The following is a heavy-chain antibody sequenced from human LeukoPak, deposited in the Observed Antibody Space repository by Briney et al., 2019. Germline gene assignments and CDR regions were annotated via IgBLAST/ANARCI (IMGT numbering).Heavy chain of an antibody. J-gene: IGHJ4*02. Sequence: ASVKVSCTASGYTFTSYAMNWVRQAPGQGLEWMGWINTNTGNPTYAQGFTGRFVFSLDTSVSTAYLQISSLKAEDTAVYYCAREHTIFGVVINDYWGQGTLVTVSS. D-gene: IGHD3-3*01. V-gene: IGHV7-4-1*02. CDR2: INTNTGNP. CDR3: AREHTIFGVVINDY. CDR1: GYTFTSYA.